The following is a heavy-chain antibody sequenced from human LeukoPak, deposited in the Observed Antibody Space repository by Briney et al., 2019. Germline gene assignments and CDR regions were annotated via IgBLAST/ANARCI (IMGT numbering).Heavy chain of an antibody. J-gene: IGHJ4*02. D-gene: IGHD6-19*01. Sequence: GGSLRLSCAASGFTVSNNYMNWVRQAPGKGLEWVSIIYSSGNTYYADSVEGRFTISRDNSKNIVYLQMSGLRAEDTALYYCARGVTNIAVGDYWGQGILDTVSS. CDR2: IYSSGNT. CDR1: GFTVSNNY. V-gene: IGHV3-53*01. CDR3: ARGVTNIAVGDY.